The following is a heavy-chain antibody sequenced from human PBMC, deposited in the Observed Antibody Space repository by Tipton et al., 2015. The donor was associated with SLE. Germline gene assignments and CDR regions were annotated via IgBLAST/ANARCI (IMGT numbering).Heavy chain of an antibody. CDR1: GFTFSSYA. CDR3: AKDQPIFGSADT. Sequence: SLRLSCAASGFTFSSYAMSWVRQAPGKGLEWVSVIYSGGSSTYYADSVKGRFTISRDNSKNTLYLQMNSLRAEDPAVYYCAKDQPIFGSADTWGQGTMVTVSS. CDR2: IYSGGSST. V-gene: IGHV3-23*03. J-gene: IGHJ3*02. D-gene: IGHD3-3*01.